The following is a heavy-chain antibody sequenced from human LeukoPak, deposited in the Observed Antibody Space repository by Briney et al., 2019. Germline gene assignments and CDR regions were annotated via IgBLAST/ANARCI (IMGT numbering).Heavy chain of an antibody. V-gene: IGHV3-48*04. J-gene: IGHJ6*03. CDR2: ISSNSSTT. Sequence: GGSLRLSCAASGFTLSSYRMNWVRQAPGKGLEWVSYISSNSSTTYYADSVKGRFTISRDNAKNSLYLQMNSLRAEDTAVYYCARGKGDNWNADYYYYYMDVWGKGTTVTVSS. CDR3: ARGKGDNWNADYYYYYMDV. D-gene: IGHD1-1*01. CDR1: GFTLSSYR.